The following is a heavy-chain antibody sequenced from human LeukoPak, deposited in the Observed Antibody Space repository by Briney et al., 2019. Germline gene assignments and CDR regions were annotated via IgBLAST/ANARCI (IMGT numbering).Heavy chain of an antibody. CDR1: RYTFTSYD. V-gene: IGHV1-8*03. CDR3: ARRQYGSGSPLYY. J-gene: IGHJ4*02. D-gene: IGHD3-10*01. Sequence: ASVKVSCKASRYTFTSYDINWVRHTTGRGLEWMGWTNPNSGNTGYAQKFQGRVTITGNTSITTAYMELSSLRSEDTAVYYCARRQYGSGSPLYYWGQGTLVTVSS. CDR2: TNPNSGNT.